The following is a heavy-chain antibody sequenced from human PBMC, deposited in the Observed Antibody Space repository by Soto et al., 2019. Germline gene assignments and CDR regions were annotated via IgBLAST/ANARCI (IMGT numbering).Heavy chain of an antibody. D-gene: IGHD5-12*01. CDR2: IFSSGST. J-gene: IGHJ4*02. CDR3: AREGSYSAYNFAHGIQLWSFDF. CDR1: GGSINTFY. Sequence: WETLSLTCTVSGGSINTFYWSWVRQPAGKGLEWIGRIFSSGSTSFDPSLESRVAMSVDTSKNHFSLNLSSVTAADMAVYYCAREGSYSAYNFAHGIQLWSFDFWGQGALVTVSS. V-gene: IGHV4-4*07.